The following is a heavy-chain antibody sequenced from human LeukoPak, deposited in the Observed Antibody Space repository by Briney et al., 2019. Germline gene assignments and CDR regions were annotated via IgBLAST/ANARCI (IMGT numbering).Heavy chain of an antibody. Sequence: QPGGSLRLSCAASGFTFSSYAMHWVRQAPGKGLEWVAVISYDGSNKYYADSVKGRFTISRDNSKNTLYLQMNSLRAEDTAVYYCARDPGSGWAQNWFDPWGQGTLVTVSS. CDR3: ARDPGSGWAQNWFDP. V-gene: IGHV3-30-3*01. J-gene: IGHJ5*02. CDR2: ISYDGSNK. D-gene: IGHD6-19*01. CDR1: GFTFSSYA.